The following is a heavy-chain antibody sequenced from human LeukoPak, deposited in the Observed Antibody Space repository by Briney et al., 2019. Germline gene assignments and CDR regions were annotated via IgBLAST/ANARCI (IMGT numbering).Heavy chain of an antibody. CDR1: GGSISSYY. CDR3: ASVEVGVFDI. Sequence: SETLSLACTVSGGSISSYYWSWIRQPPGKGLEWIGYIYYSGSTNYNPSLKSRVTISVGTSKNQFSLKLSSVTAADTAVYYCASVEVGVFDIWGQGTMVTVSS. J-gene: IGHJ3*02. D-gene: IGHD1-26*01. V-gene: IGHV4-59*01. CDR2: IYYSGST.